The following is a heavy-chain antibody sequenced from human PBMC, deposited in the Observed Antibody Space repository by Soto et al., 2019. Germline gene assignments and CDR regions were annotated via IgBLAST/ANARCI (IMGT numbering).Heavy chain of an antibody. CDR3: ARADILTGYYIGPAFDI. CDR2: IYYSGST. J-gene: IGHJ3*02. CDR1: GGSISSGDYY. V-gene: IGHV4-30-4*01. Sequence: PSETLSLTCTVSGGSISSGDYYWSWIRQPPGKGLEWIGYIYYSGSTYYNPSLKSRVTISVDTSKNQFSLKLSSVTAADTAVYYCARADILTGYYIGPAFDIWGQGTMVTVSS. D-gene: IGHD3-9*01.